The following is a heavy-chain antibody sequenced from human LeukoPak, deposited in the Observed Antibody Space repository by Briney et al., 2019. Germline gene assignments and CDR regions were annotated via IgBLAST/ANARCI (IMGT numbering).Heavy chain of an antibody. J-gene: IGHJ4*02. V-gene: IGHV3-23*01. D-gene: IGHD1-14*01. CDR3: ARPDDYGDY. Sequence: GGSLRLSCAASGFTFSSYAMNWVRQVPGKGLEWVSAISGSGGNTYYADSVKGRFTISRDNSKNTLYLQMNSLKTEDTAVYYCARPDDYGDYWGQGTLVTVSS. CDR1: GFTFSSYA. CDR2: ISGSGGNT.